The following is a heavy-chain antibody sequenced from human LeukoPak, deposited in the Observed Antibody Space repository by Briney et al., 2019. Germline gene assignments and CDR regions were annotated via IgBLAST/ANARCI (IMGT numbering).Heavy chain of an antibody. J-gene: IGHJ4*02. Sequence: GVSVKVSCKASGYTFTSYAMHWVRQAPGQRLEWMGWINAGNGNTKYSQEFQGRVTITRDTSASTAYMELSSLRSEDMAVYYCARVVKYRSGPLTDLLPYYFDYWGQGTLVTVSS. CDR2: INAGNGNT. CDR1: GYTFTSYA. D-gene: IGHD6-19*01. V-gene: IGHV1-3*03. CDR3: ARVVKYRSGPLTDLLPYYFDY.